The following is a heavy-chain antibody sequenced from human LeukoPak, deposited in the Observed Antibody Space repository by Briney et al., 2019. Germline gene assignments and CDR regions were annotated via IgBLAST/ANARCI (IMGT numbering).Heavy chain of an antibody. Sequence: PSETLSLTCNVSLGSISSYSWTWIRQPAGKGLEWIGRIYNSGSTNYDPSLESRVTMSVATSKKQLSLKLSSVTAADTAVYYCARDALGMLGVWYFDLWGRGTLVTVSS. CDR2: IYNSGST. D-gene: IGHD3-10*02. J-gene: IGHJ2*01. CDR3: ARDALGMLGVWYFDL. V-gene: IGHV4-4*07. CDR1: LGSISSYS.